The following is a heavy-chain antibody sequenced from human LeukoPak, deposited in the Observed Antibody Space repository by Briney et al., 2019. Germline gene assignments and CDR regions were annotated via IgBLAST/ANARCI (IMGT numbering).Heavy chain of an antibody. Sequence: SETLSLTCTVSGGSISSYYWSWIRQPPGKGLEWIGYIYYSGSTNYNPSLKSRVTISVDTSKNQFSLKLSSVTAADTAVYYCARGISVAGIKGYFQHWGQGTLVTVSS. J-gene: IGHJ1*01. D-gene: IGHD6-19*01. V-gene: IGHV4-59*01. CDR2: IYYSGST. CDR1: GGSISSYY. CDR3: ARGISVAGIKGYFQH.